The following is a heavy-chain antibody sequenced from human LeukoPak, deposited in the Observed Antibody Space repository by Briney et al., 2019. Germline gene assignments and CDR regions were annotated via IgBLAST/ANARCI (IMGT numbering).Heavy chain of an antibody. V-gene: IGHV3-21*04. J-gene: IGHJ4*02. CDR1: GFTFSSYS. CDR2: ISSSSSYI. D-gene: IGHD5-24*01. CDR3: AKGGFRDGYLFDY. Sequence: KAGGSLRLSCAASGFTFSSYSMNWVRQAPGKGLEWVSSISSSSSYIYYADSVKGRFTISRDNAKNSLYLQMNSLRAEDTAVYYCAKGGFRDGYLFDYWGQGTLVTVSS.